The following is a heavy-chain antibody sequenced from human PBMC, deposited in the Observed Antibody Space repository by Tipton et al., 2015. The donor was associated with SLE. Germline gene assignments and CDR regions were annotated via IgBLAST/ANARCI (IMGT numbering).Heavy chain of an antibody. CDR3: ARAQPSANHFDY. CDR2: ISYDGTYK. V-gene: IGHV3-30-3*01. Sequence: SLRLSCAASGFTFSRYTMHWVRQAPGKGLEWVTLISYDGTYKHYTDSVKGRFTISRDNSKNTLFLQMDSPRTEDSAEYFCARAQPSANHFDYWGQGTLVTVSS. CDR1: GFTFSRYT. D-gene: IGHD2-2*01. J-gene: IGHJ4*02.